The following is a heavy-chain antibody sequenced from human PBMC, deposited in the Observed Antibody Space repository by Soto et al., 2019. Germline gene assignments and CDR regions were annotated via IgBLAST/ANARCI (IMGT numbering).Heavy chain of an antibody. J-gene: IGHJ4*02. D-gene: IGHD2-8*02. CDR2: ISYSGSA. CDR1: GGSISSGNYY. Sequence: SETLSLTCTVSGGSISSGNYYWSWIRQPPGKGLEWIGFISYSGSAYYNPSLKSRVTISVDTSKNQFSLNLSFVTAADTAVYYCARDKITGLFDYWGQGTLVTVSS. V-gene: IGHV4-30-4*01. CDR3: ARDKITGLFDY.